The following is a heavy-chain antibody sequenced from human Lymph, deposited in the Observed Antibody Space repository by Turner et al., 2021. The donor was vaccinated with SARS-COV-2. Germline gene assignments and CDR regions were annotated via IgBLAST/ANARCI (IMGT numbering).Heavy chain of an antibody. CDR1: GFTFSSYS. CDR3: ARGPPDFPYYFDY. J-gene: IGHJ4*02. D-gene: IGHD2-21*02. CDR2: ITFTSSYI. V-gene: IGHV3-21*01. Sequence: EVQLVESGGGLVKPGGSLRLSCAASGFTFSSYSMNWVRQAPGKGLEWVSSITFTSSYIYYADSVKGRFTISRDNAKNSLYLQMNSLRAEDTAVYYCARGPPDFPYYFDYGGQGTLVTVSS.